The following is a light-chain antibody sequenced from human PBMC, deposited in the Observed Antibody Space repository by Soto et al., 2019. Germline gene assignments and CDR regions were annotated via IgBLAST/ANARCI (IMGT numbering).Light chain of an antibody. CDR2: GVS. Sequence: EIVMTQSPGTLSVSPGERATLSCRASQSVSVNLAWYQQKPGQAPRLLIYGVSTRATGIPARFSGSESGTEFTLTIGSLQSEDFAVYCCQQYNDWPFTFGPGTKVDIK. J-gene: IGKJ3*01. CDR1: QSVSVN. CDR3: QQYNDWPFT. V-gene: IGKV3-15*01.